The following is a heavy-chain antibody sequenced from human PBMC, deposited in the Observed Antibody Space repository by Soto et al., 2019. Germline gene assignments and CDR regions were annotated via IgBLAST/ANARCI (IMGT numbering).Heavy chain of an antibody. CDR1: GFTFSSYS. V-gene: IGHV3-21*01. CDR2: ISSSSSYI. CDR3: AIMGRGYYYMDV. D-gene: IGHD2-8*01. Sequence: EVQLVESGGGLVKPGGSLRLSCAASGFTFSSYSMNWVRQAPGKGLEWVSSISSSSSYIYYADSVKGRFTISRDNAKNSLYLQMNSLRAEDTAVYYCAIMGRGYYYMDVWGKGTTVTVSS. J-gene: IGHJ6*03.